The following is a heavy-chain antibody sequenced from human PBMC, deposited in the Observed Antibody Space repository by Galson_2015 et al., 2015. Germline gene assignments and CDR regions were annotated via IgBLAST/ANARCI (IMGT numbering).Heavy chain of an antibody. CDR3: ARVVKIFGVLGWGAFDI. V-gene: IGHV1-18*01. Sequence: SVKVSCKASGYTFTSYGTSWMRQAPGQGLEWMGWISAYNGNTNYAQKLQGRVTMTTDTSTSTAYMELRSLRSDDTAVYYCARVVKIFGVLGWGAFDIWGQGTMVTVSS. D-gene: IGHD3-3*01. CDR2: ISAYNGNT. J-gene: IGHJ3*02. CDR1: GYTFTSYG.